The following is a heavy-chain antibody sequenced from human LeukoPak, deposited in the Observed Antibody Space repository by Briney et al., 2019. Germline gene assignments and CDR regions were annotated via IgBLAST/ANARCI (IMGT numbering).Heavy chain of an antibody. V-gene: IGHV3-30-3*02. CDR1: GFTFSNYP. J-gene: IGHJ4*02. Sequence: HPGRSLRLSCAASGFTFSNYPMHWVRQAPGKGLEWVAVISHDGSNKYYADSVKGRFTISRDNSKNTLYLQMNSLRADDTAVYYCAKRMPYYLDYWGQGTVVTVSS. CDR2: ISHDGSNK. D-gene: IGHD2-15*01. CDR3: AKRMPYYLDY.